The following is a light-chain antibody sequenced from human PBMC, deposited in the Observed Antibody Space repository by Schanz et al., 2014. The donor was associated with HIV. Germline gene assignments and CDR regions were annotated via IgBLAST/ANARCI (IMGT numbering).Light chain of an antibody. Sequence: DIQMTQSPSSVSASVGDRVTITCRASQGISTWLAWYQQTPGKAPKLLIYGASTLQSGVPSRFSGSGSGTDFSLSISSLQPDDSATYYCQQSYSSPYSFGQGTKLEIK. J-gene: IGKJ2*03. CDR2: GAS. CDR3: QQSYSSPYS. V-gene: IGKV1-12*01. CDR1: QGISTW.